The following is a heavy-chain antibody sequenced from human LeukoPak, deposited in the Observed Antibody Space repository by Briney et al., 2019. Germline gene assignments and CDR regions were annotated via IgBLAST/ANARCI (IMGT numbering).Heavy chain of an antibody. Sequence: GGSLRLSCAASEFTINDAWMSWVRQAPGKGLEWVGRIKIKTDGGTTEYAAPVKGRFTISRDDSKNTLYLQMNSLKTEDTAMYYCSSWGSTPGVSSDDYWGQGTLVTVSS. V-gene: IGHV3-15*01. D-gene: IGHD6-6*01. J-gene: IGHJ4*02. CDR2: IKIKTDGGTT. CDR1: EFTINDAW. CDR3: SSWGSTPGVSSDDY.